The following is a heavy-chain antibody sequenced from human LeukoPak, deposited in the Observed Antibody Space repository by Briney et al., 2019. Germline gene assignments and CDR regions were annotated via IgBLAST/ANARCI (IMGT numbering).Heavy chain of an antibody. V-gene: IGHV3-33*01. D-gene: IGHD3-3*01. CDR3: ARDLRGITIFGVVIMDYYYGMDV. CDR2: IWYDGSNK. CDR1: GFTFSSYG. Sequence: GGSLRLSCAASGFTFSSYGMHWVRQAPGKGLEWVAVIWYDGSNKYYADSVKGRFTISRDNSKNTLYLQMNSLRAEDTAVYYCARDLRGITIFGVVIMDYYYGMDVWGQGTTVTVSS. J-gene: IGHJ6*02.